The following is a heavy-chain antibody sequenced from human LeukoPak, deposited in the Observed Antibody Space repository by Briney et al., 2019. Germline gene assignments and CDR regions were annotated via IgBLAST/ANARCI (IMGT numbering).Heavy chain of an antibody. Sequence: SETLSLTCTVSGGSIRSSYYYWGWIRQPPGKGLEWIGSIYDSGSTYYNPSLKSRVTISVDTSKNQFSLKLSSVTAADTAVYYCAMSSTSCCDYWGQGTLVTVSS. V-gene: IGHV4-39*07. CDR2: IYDSGST. CDR3: AMSSTSCCDY. J-gene: IGHJ4*02. CDR1: GGSIRSSYYY. D-gene: IGHD2-2*01.